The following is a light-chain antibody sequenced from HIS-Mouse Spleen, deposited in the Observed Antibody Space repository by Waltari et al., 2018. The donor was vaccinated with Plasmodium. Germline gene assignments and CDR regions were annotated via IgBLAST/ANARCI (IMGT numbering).Light chain of an antibody. J-gene: IGLJ3*02. CDR1: SDINVGSYN. CDR2: YYSDSDK. Sequence: QPVLTQPPSSSASPGESARLTCTLPSDINVGSYNIYWYQQKPGSPPRYLLYYYSDSDKGQGYGVPSRVSVSKESAANTVIFLISGLQSEDEADYYCMIWPSNASGVFGGGTKLTVL. V-gene: IGLV5-37*01. CDR3: MIWPSNASGV.